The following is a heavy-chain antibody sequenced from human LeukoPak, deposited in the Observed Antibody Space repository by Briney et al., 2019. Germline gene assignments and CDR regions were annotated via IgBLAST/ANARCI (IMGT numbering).Heavy chain of an antibody. CDR2: IYYSGST. V-gene: IGHV4-39*07. CDR3: ARGGRSSSWANWFDP. D-gene: IGHD6-13*01. CDR1: GGSISSSSYY. J-gene: IGHJ5*02. Sequence: PSETLSLTCTVSGGSISSSSYYWGWIRQPPGKGLEWIGSIYYSGSTYYNPSLKSRVTISVDTSKNQFSLKLSSVTAADTAVYYCARGGRSSSWANWFDPWGQGTLVTVSS.